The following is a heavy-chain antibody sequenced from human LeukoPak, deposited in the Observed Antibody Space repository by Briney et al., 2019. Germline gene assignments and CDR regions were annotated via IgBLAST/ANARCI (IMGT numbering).Heavy chain of an antibody. J-gene: IGHJ4*02. V-gene: IGHV3-30*04. Sequence: GGSLRLSCAASGFTFSSFAMCWVRQAPGKGLEWVAVISYDGGNKYYADSVKGRVTISRDNPKNTLYLQMNSLSAEDTAVSYCARGYHYSGTYYLSFFDYWGEGALVTVSS. D-gene: IGHD3-10*01. CDR2: ISYDGGNK. CDR3: ARGYHYSGTYYLSFFDY. CDR1: GFTFSSFA.